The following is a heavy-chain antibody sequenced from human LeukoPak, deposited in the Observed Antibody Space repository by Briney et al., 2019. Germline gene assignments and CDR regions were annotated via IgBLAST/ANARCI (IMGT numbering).Heavy chain of an antibody. J-gene: IGHJ6*03. D-gene: IGHD1-26*01. CDR3: ARAYCPTCYYYMDV. Sequence: GGSLRLSCVASGFTFSSYRMHWVRRAPGKGLEWVTRINTDGSSTSYADSVRGRFTISRDNAKNTLYLQMNSLRAEDTAVYYCARAYCPTCYYYMDVWGKGTTVTVSS. CDR1: GFTFSSYR. V-gene: IGHV3-74*01. CDR2: INTDGSST.